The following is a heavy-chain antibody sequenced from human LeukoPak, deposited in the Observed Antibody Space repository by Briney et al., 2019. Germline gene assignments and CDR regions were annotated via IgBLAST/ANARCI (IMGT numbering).Heavy chain of an antibody. CDR2: IYYSGNS. J-gene: IGHJ4*02. CDR3: ARGNNPYYFDY. CDR1: GGSNNSGDYY. V-gene: IGHV4-30-4*08. D-gene: IGHD2/OR15-2a*01. Sequence: SETLSLTCTVSGGSNNSGDYYWSWIRQPPGKGLEWIGYIYYSGNSFYNPSLKSRVTISVDTSKNHVSLNLSSVTAADTAVYYCARGNNPYYFDYWGQGTLVTVSS.